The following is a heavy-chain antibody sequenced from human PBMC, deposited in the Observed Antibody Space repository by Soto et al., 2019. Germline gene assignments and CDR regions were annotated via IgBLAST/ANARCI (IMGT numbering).Heavy chain of an antibody. CDR1: GFTFSSYW. V-gene: IGHV3-74*01. CDR3: AREEGAAFYYDGMDV. J-gene: IGHJ6*02. CDR2: INSDGRST. Sequence: EVQLVESGGGLVQPGGSLRLSCAASGFTFSSYWMHWVRQAPGKGLVWVSRINSDGRSTSYADSVKGRFTISRDNAKNTLYLHMNSLRAEDTAVYYCAREEGAAFYYDGMDVWGQGTTVTVPS.